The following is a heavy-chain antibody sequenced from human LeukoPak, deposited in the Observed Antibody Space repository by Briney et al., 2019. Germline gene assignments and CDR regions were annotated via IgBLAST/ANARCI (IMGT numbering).Heavy chain of an antibody. D-gene: IGHD2-2*01. CDR1: GFTFSSYA. CDR2: ISGGGST. CDR3: AKVLTPYQQHGFDY. J-gene: IGHJ4*02. Sequence: GGSLRLSCAASGFTFSSYAMSWVRQAPGKGLEWVSAISGGGSTYYADSVKGRFTISRDNSKNTLYLQMNSLRAEDTAVYYCAKVLTPYQQHGFDYWGQGTLVTVSS. V-gene: IGHV3-23*01.